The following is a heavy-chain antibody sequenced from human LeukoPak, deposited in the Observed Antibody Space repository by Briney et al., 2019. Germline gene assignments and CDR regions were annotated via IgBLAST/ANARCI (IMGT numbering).Heavy chain of an antibody. Sequence: GGSLRLSCAASGFTFSSYAMSWVRQAPGKGLEWVSAISGSGGSTYYADSVKGRFTISRDNSKNTLCLQMNSLRAEDTAVYYCAKGDSSSYYYYGMDVWGQGTTVTVSS. D-gene: IGHD6-13*01. V-gene: IGHV3-23*01. CDR1: GFTFSSYA. CDR3: AKGDSSSYYYYGMDV. J-gene: IGHJ6*02. CDR2: ISGSGGST.